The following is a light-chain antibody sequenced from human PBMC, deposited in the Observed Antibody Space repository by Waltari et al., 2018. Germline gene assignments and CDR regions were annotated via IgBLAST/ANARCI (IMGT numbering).Light chain of an antibody. V-gene: IGKV3-15*01. Sequence: EIVMTQSPATLSVSPGERATLYCRASQSVSSNLAWYLQKPGPAPSLLLYGASTRATGIPARFSGSGSGTEFTLTISSMQSEDFAVYYCQQYNNWPLYTFGQGTKLEIK. CDR1: QSVSSN. CDR3: QQYNNWPLYT. J-gene: IGKJ2*01. CDR2: GAS.